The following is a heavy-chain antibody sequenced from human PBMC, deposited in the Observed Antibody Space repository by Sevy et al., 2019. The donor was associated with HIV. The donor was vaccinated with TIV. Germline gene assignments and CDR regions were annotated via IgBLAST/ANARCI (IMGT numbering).Heavy chain of an antibody. CDR2: IIPIFGTA. Sequence: ASVKVSCKASGGTFSSYAISWVRQAPGQGLEWMGGIIPIFGTANYAQKFQGRVTITADESTSTAYMELSSLRSEDTAGYYCARGVYYYDSLCAFDIWGQGTMVTVSS. V-gene: IGHV1-69*13. CDR3: ARGVYYYDSLCAFDI. CDR1: GGTFSSYA. J-gene: IGHJ3*02. D-gene: IGHD3-22*01.